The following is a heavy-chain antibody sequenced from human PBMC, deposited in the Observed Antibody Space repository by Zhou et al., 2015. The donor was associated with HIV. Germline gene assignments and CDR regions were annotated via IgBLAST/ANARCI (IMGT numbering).Heavy chain of an antibody. V-gene: IGHV1-8*01. CDR3: ARGNIRSNYGHLDGFDI. CDR1: GYTFTSFD. J-gene: IGHJ3*02. Sequence: QVQLVQSGAEVKKPGASVKVSCKATGYTFTSFDISWVRQATGQGPEWMGWMNPNSGNSGYAQKFQDRVILTTNTSKTTAYMELRSLRSEDTAVYYCARGNIRSNYGHLDGFDIWGQGTMVTVS. CDR2: MNPNSGNS. D-gene: IGHD3-10*01.